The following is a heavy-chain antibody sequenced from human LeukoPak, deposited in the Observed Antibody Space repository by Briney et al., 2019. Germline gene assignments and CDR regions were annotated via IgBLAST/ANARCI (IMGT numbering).Heavy chain of an antibody. V-gene: IGHV1-2*02. J-gene: IGHJ4*02. Sequence: RAASVTVSCKASGHTFTGYSTHWVRHAHGQGIEWMGWIHPNSGETKYAQKVQGRVTMSRDTSISTAHMELSRLRSDDTAVYYCARANPLYCSSTTCLFDYWGQGTLVTVSS. CDR3: ARANPLYCSSTTCLFDY. CDR1: GHTFTGYS. CDR2: IHPNSGET. D-gene: IGHD2-2*01.